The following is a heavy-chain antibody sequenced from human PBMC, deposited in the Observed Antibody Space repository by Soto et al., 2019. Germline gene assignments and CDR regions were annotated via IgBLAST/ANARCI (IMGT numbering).Heavy chain of an antibody. Sequence: GGSLRLSCAASGFIVTSNYMSWVRQAPGKGLEWVSVIYSDGTTNYAESVKGRFTISRDNSKNTVFLQMSSLRAEDTAVYYCAKGGKGDSSGLFESWGQGTLVTVSS. J-gene: IGHJ4*02. V-gene: IGHV3-53*01. CDR2: IYSDGTT. CDR3: AKGGKGDSSGLFES. CDR1: GFIVTSNY. D-gene: IGHD3-16*01.